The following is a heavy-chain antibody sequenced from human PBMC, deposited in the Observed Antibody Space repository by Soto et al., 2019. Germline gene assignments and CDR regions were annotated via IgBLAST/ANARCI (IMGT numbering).Heavy chain of an antibody. CDR1: GGSISNGDDY. J-gene: IGHJ6*02. CDR2: IYYSGST. CDR3: ARDGDLYGMDV. Sequence: QLQLQESGPGLVKPSQTLSLICSVSGGSISNGDDYWTWIRQHPGKGLHWIGSIYYSGSTYYNSSLKSRVTISVDTSKNQFSLRLSSVTAADTAVYYCARDGDLYGMDVWGQGTTVTVSS. D-gene: IGHD2-21*02. V-gene: IGHV4-31*03.